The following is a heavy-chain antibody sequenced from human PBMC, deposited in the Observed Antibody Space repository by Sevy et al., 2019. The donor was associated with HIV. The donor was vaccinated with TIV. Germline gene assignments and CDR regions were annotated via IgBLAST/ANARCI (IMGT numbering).Heavy chain of an antibody. J-gene: IGHJ3*02. D-gene: IGHD1-26*01. CDR1: GFIFSDFT. Sequence: GGSLRLSCAVAGFIFSDFTMHWVRQAPGKGLEWVAVISNDGSNQYYADSVKGRFTISRDNSKNTLYLQMNSLRAEDTAVYYCARGGGIVGAPTPLVAFDIWGQGTMVTVSS. CDR2: ISNDGSNQ. V-gene: IGHV3-30-3*01. CDR3: ARGGGIVGAPTPLVAFDI.